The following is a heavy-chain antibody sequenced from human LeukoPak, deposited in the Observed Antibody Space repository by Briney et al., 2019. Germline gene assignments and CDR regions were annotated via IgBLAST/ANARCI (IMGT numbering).Heavy chain of an antibody. Sequence: GGSLRLSCAASGFTFSSYWMHWVRQAPGKGLVWVSRINSDGSSTSYADSVKGRFTISRDNAKNTLYLQVNSLRAEDTAVYYCARDPVLRYFDWFNTANWFDPWGQGTLVTVSS. CDR3: ARDPVLRYFDWFNTANWFDP. D-gene: IGHD3-9*01. J-gene: IGHJ5*02. CDR2: INSDGSST. V-gene: IGHV3-74*01. CDR1: GFTFSSYW.